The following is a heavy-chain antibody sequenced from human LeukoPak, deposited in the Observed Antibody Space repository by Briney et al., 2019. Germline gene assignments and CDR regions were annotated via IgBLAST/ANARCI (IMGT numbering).Heavy chain of an antibody. J-gene: IGHJ4*02. CDR2: INTDGTTT. CDR3: ARSMNY. Sequence: PGGPLRLSCAAPGFTFSSYWMHWVRQAPGKGLVWFSRINTDGTTTNYADSVKGRFTISRDNAKNTVYLQMHSLRAEDTAVYYCARSMNYWGQGTLVTVSS. V-gene: IGHV3-74*01. CDR1: GFTFSSYW.